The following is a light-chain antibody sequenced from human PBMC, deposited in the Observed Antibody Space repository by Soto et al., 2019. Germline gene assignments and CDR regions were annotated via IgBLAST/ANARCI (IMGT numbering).Light chain of an antibody. J-gene: IGLJ1*01. Sequence: QSVLTQPASVSGSPGQSITISCTGTSSDFGGYNYVSWYQQHPVKAPKLMIYDVTNRPSGVSDRFSGSKSGNTASLTISGLQPEDEADYYCSSYTSSSTPYVFGTGTKVTVL. CDR3: SSYTSSSTPYV. CDR1: SSDFGGYNY. V-gene: IGLV2-14*01. CDR2: DVT.